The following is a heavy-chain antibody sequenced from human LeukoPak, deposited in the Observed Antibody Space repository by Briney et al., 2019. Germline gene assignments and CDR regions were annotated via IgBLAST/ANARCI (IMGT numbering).Heavy chain of an antibody. CDR1: GGSISSGGYS. D-gene: IGHD2-2*01. J-gene: IGHJ5*02. V-gene: IGHV4-30-2*01. CDR2: IYHSGST. CDR3: AIHIVVVPAAKKKNWFDP. Sequence: SETLSLTCAVSGGSISSGGYSWSWIRQPPGKGLEWIGYIYHSGSTYYNPSLKSRVTISVDRTKNQFSLKLSSVTAADTAVYYCAIHIVVVPAAKKKNWFDPWGQGTLVTVSS.